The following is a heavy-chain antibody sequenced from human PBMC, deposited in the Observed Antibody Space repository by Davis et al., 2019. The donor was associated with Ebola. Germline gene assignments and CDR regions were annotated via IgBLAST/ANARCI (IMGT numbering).Heavy chain of an antibody. V-gene: IGHV3-49*03. CDR2: IRSKAYGGTT. Sequence: PGGSLRLSCTASGFTFGDYAMSWFRQAPGKGLEWVGFIRSKAYGGTTEYAASVKGRFTISRDDSKSIAYLQMNSLKTEDTAVYYCTRDGRIATAGIPAQSFDYWGQGTLVTVSS. J-gene: IGHJ4*02. D-gene: IGHD6-13*01. CDR1: GFTFGDYA. CDR3: TRDGRIATAGIPAQSFDY.